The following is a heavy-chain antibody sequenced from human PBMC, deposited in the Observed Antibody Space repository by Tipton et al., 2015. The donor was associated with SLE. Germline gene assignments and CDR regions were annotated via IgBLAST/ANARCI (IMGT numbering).Heavy chain of an antibody. V-gene: IGHV4-61*02. Sequence: TLSLTCTVSGGSISSGIYYWSWIRQPAGKGLEWIGRIYTSGSTNYNPSLKSRVTISVDTSKNQFSLKLSSVTAADTAVYYCARGGSSWYYFDYWGQGTLVTGSS. J-gene: IGHJ4*02. CDR3: ARGGSSWYYFDY. CDR2: IYTSGST. D-gene: IGHD6-13*01. CDR1: GGSISSGIYY.